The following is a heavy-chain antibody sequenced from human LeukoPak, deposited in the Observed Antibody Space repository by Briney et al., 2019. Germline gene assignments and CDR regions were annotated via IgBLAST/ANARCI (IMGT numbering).Heavy chain of an antibody. CDR1: GFTFSSYW. D-gene: IGHD3-3*01. CDR3: ARDRGEYDFWSGYF. J-gene: IGHJ4*02. Sequence: GGSLRLSCAASGFTFSSYWMSWVRQAPGKGLEWVANIKRDGSEKYYVDSVKGRFTISRDNAKNSLYLQMNSLRAEDTAVYCCARDRGEYDFWSGYFWGQGTLVTVSS. CDR2: IKRDGSEK. V-gene: IGHV3-7*01.